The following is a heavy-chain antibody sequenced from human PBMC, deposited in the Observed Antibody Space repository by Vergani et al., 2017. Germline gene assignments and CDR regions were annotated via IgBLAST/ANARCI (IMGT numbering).Heavy chain of an antibody. J-gene: IGHJ4*02. CDR3: AGVEAPYVWRFNFDC. V-gene: IGHV4-39*01. Sequence: QLQLQESGPGLVKPSETLSLTCTVSGGSISSSSYSWGWIRQPPGKGLEWIGSIYYSGSTYYNPSLKSRFTISGDTSKNQFSLKLSSVTAADTAVYYCAGVEAPYVWRFNFDCWGQGTLVTVSS. CDR1: GGSISSSSYS. D-gene: IGHD3-16*01. CDR2: IYYSGST.